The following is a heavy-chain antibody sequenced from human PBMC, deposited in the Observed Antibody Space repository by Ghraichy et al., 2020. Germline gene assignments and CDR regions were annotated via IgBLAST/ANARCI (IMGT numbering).Heavy chain of an antibody. Sequence: GGSLRLSCAASGFTFSSYSMNWVRQAPGKGLEWVSSISSSSSYIYYADSVKGRFTISRDNAKNSLYLQMNSLRAEDTAVYYCARDSDHHEAFFYYYYGMDVWGQGTTVTVSS. CDR2: ISSSSSYI. CDR3: ARDSDHHEAFFYYYYGMDV. CDR1: GFTFSSYS. D-gene: IGHD1-14*01. V-gene: IGHV3-21*01. J-gene: IGHJ6*02.